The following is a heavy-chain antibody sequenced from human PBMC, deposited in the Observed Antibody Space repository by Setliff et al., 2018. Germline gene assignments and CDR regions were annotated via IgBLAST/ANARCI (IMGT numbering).Heavy chain of an antibody. V-gene: IGHV4-59*04. Sequence: SETLSLTCTVSGGSISSHYWSWIRQPPGKGLEWIGSIFHSGSTYYNPSLKSRVTISVHTSKNQFSLKLSSVTAADTAVYYCARVRNTQNGFFDYWSQGTLVTVSS. CDR2: IFHSGST. J-gene: IGHJ4*02. CDR1: GGSISSHY. D-gene: IGHD1-1*01. CDR3: ARVRNTQNGFFDY.